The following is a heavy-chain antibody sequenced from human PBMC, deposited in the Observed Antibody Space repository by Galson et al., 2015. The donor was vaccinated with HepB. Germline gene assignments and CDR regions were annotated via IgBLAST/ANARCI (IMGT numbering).Heavy chain of an antibody. D-gene: IGHD3-3*01. CDR2: FDPEDGET. J-gene: IGHJ6*03. CDR1: GYTLTELS. CDR3: ARVRVVVPAAHTTYYDFWSGYLETYYYYYMDV. V-gene: IGHV1-24*01. Sequence: SVKVSCKVSGYTLTELSMHWVRQAPGKGLEWMGGFDPEDGETIYAQKFQGRVTMTEDTSTDTAYMELSSLRSEDTAVYYCARVRVVVPAAHTTYYDFWSGYLETYYYYYMDVWGKGTTVTVSS.